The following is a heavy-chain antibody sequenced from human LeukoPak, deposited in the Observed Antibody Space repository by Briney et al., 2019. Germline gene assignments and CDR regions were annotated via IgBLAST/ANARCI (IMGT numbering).Heavy chain of an antibody. Sequence: GGSLRLSCAASGFTFSSYSMNWVRQAPGKGLEWVSSISSSSSYIYYADSVKGRFTISRDNAKNSLYLQMNSLRAEDTAVYYCARVDYDSDYFGYWGQGTLVTVSS. D-gene: IGHD3-3*01. V-gene: IGHV3-21*01. CDR1: GFTFSSYS. CDR3: ARVDYDSDYFGY. J-gene: IGHJ4*02. CDR2: ISSSSSYI.